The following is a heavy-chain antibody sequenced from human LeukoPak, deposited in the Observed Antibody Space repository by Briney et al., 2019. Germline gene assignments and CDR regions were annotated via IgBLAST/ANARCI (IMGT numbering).Heavy chain of an antibody. Sequence: GGSLRLSCAASGFTFSNYAMNWVRQAPGKGLEWVSGISGSSGGTYYADSVKGRFTISRDNSKNTVYLQMNNLRAEDTAIYYCAKKTPYYYDITGYSLEDWGQGTLVTVSS. CDR2: ISGSSGGT. V-gene: IGHV3-23*01. CDR1: GFTFSNYA. CDR3: AKKTPYYYDITGYSLED. D-gene: IGHD3-22*01. J-gene: IGHJ4*02.